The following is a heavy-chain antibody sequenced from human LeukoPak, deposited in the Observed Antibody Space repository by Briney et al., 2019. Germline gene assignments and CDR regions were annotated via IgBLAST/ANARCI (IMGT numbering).Heavy chain of an antibody. CDR3: ARATPGYSSGWYEGPEAFDI. D-gene: IGHD6-19*01. V-gene: IGHV4-38-2*02. CDR1: GYSISSGYY. Sequence: SETLSLTCTVSGYSISSGYYWGWIRQPPGKGLEWIGSIYHSGSTHYNPSLKSRVTISVDTSKNQFSLKLSSVTAADTAVYYCARATPGYSSGWYEGPEAFDIWGQGTMVTVSS. J-gene: IGHJ3*02. CDR2: IYHSGST.